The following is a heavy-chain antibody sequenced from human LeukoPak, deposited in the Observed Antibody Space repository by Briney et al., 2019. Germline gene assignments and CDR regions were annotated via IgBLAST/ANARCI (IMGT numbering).Heavy chain of an antibody. CDR1: GGSIGSSSYY. Sequence: SETPFLTCTVSGGSIGSSSYYWGWIRQPPGKGLEWIGSIYYSGSTYYNPSLKSRVTISVDTSKNQFSLKLSSVTAADTAVYYCARYYDILTGYYYYYYMDVWGKGTTVTVSS. D-gene: IGHD3-9*01. J-gene: IGHJ6*03. CDR2: IYYSGST. CDR3: ARYYDILTGYYYYYYMDV. V-gene: IGHV4-39*01.